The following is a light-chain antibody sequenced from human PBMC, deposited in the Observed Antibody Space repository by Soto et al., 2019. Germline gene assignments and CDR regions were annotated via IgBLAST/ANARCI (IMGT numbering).Light chain of an antibody. CDR1: QSVSSSY. Sequence: EIVLTQSPGTLSLSPGERATLSCRASQSVSSSYLTWYQQKPGQAPRLLLYGASSRATGIPDRFSGSGSGTDFTLTISRLEPEDFAVYYCQQYGSSPITFGQGKRLEIK. CDR3: QQYGSSPIT. CDR2: GAS. J-gene: IGKJ5*01. V-gene: IGKV3-20*01.